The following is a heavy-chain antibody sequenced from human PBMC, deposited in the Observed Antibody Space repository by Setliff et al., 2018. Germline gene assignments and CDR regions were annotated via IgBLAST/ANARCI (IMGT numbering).Heavy chain of an antibody. CDR1: GFMFSQSW. CDR2: INADGTIT. V-gene: IGHV3-74*01. CDR3: ARPGRSNYWDSFDY. D-gene: IGHD3-10*01. Sequence: GGSLRLSCEAPGFMFSQSWMRWVRQPPGKEVVWVSSINADGTITNYADSVKGRFTISRDNAKKSLDLQMNSLRVDDTAVYYCARPGRSNYWDSFDYWGQGILVTVSS. J-gene: IGHJ4*02.